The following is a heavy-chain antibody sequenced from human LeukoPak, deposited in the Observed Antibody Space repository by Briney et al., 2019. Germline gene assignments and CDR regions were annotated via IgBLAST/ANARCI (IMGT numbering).Heavy chain of an antibody. CDR2: INKDGSEK. Sequence: PPGESLRLSCIGSGMNNYWMTWVRQAPGKGLESVANINKDGSEKYYLDSVKGRITISRDNIKNSVFLRINSLRAEDTGIYYCATDLNWVSHWGQGTLVTVSS. J-gene: IGHJ4*02. D-gene: IGHD3-16*01. CDR3: ATDLNWVSH. V-gene: IGHV3-7*01. CDR1: GMNNYW.